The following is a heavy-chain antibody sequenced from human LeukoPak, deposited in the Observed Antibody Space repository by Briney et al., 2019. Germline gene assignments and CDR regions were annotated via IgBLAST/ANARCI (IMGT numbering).Heavy chain of an antibody. V-gene: IGHV3-23*01. J-gene: IGHJ4*02. CDR1: GFTFSNYA. CDR2: ISGSGGST. CDR3: AKGSRAQGYYFDF. Sequence: GGSLRLSCAASGFTFSNYAMSWVRQAPGKGLEWVSTISGSGGSTYYADSVKGRFTISRDNSKNTLYLQMNSLRAEDTAAYYCAKGSRAQGYYFDFWGQGALVTVSS. D-gene: IGHD3-10*01.